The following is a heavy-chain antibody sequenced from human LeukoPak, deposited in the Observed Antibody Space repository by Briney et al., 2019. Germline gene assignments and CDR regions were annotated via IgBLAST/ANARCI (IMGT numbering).Heavy chain of an antibody. CDR2: IYYSGST. CDR3: ARGHYDILTGYSPFDY. J-gene: IGHJ4*02. Sequence: SETLSLTCTVSGGSISSSSYYWGWIRQHPGKGLEWIGYIYYSGSTYYNPSLKSRVTISVDTSKNQFSLKLSSVTAADTAVYYCARGHYDILTGYSPFDYWGQGTLVTVSS. CDR1: GGSISSSSYY. D-gene: IGHD3-9*01. V-gene: IGHV4-31*03.